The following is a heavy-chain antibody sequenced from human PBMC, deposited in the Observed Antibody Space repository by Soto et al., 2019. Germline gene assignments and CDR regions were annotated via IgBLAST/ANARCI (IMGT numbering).Heavy chain of an antibody. CDR1: GGSISSGGYY. CDR2: IYYSGST. Sequence: SETLSLTCTVSGGSISSGGYYWSWIRQHPGKGLEWIGYIYYSGSTYYNPSLKSRVTISVDTSKNQFSLKLSSVTAADTAVYYCERYRHPNWLDPWGQGTLVTVSS. J-gene: IGHJ5*02. D-gene: IGHD2-2*01. V-gene: IGHV4-31*03. CDR3: ERYRHPNWLDP.